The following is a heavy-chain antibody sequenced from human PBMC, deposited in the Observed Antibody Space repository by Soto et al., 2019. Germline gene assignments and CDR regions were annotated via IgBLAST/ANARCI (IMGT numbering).Heavy chain of an antibody. Sequence: QVQLVESGGGVVQPGRSLRLSCAASGFTFSSYAMHWVRQAPGKGLEWVALISFDGSGKYYADPVKGRFTISRDNSKNTLYLQVNSLRAEDTAVYYCARDSSAPSFDFWGQGALVTVSS. CDR2: ISFDGSGK. J-gene: IGHJ4*02. V-gene: IGHV3-30-3*01. CDR3: ARDSSAPSFDF. D-gene: IGHD6-25*01. CDR1: GFTFSSYA.